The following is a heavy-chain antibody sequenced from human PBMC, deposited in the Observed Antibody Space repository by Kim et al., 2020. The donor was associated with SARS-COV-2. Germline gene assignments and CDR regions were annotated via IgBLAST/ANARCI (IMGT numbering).Heavy chain of an antibody. CDR2: ISGSGGST. Sequence: GGSLRLSCAASGFTFSSYAMSWVRQAPGKGLEWVSAISGSGGSTYYADSVKGRFTISRDNSKNTLYLQMNSLRAEDTAVYYCAKDRRAQRAYCGGDCHDYWGQGTLVTVSS. V-gene: IGHV3-23*01. J-gene: IGHJ4*02. D-gene: IGHD2-21*02. CDR1: GFTFSSYA. CDR3: AKDRRAQRAYCGGDCHDY.